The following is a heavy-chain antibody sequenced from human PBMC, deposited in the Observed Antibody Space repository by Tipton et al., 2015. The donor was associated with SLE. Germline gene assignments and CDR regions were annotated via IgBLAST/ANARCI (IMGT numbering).Heavy chain of an antibody. CDR2: IRYDGSNK. V-gene: IGHV3-30*02. J-gene: IGHJ4*02. D-gene: IGHD3-16*01. CDR1: GFTFSSYW. Sequence: SLRLSCAASGFTFSSYWMSWVRQAPGKGLEWVAFIRYDGSNKYYADSVKGRFTISRDNSKNTLYLQMNSLRAEDTAVYYCATGYDYVWGSYEGPDYWGQGTLVTVSS. CDR3: ATGYDYVWGSYEGPDY.